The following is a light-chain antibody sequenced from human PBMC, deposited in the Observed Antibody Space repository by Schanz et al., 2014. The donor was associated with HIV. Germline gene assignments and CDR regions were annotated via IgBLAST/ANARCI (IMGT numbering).Light chain of an antibody. CDR2: EGT. Sequence: QSALTQPASVSGSPGQSITISCTGTSSDVGSYNLVSRYQHHPGKAPKLMIYEGTKRPSGVSNRFSGSKSVNTASLTISGLQAEDEADYYCSSSSTTTCVFGGGTKLTVL. V-gene: IGLV2-14*02. J-gene: IGLJ3*02. CDR3: SSSSTTTCV. CDR1: SSDVGSYNL.